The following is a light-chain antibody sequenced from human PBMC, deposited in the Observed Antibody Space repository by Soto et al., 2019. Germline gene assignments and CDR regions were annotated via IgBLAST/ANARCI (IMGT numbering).Light chain of an antibody. V-gene: IGLV2-14*01. CDR1: SSEGGGYNY. Sequence: QSALTQPASASGTPGQTITLSCPGTSSEGGGYNYVSWSQQHPAKAPKLMLYDVRNRPPGVANRCSGSQSGNPAALTISGLKAEGEGDYYCSSYTSSSTVGFGGGTQLTV. J-gene: IGLJ2*01. CDR3: SSYTSSSTVG. CDR2: DVR.